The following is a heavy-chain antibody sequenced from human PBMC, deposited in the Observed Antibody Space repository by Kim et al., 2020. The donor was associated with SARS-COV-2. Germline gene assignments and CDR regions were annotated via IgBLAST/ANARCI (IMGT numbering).Heavy chain of an antibody. D-gene: IGHD4-17*01. CDR3: AKNREIDYGDAFDI. V-gene: IGHV3-30*02. Sequence: AATVKCRFTISRDNSNTTLYPQMNSLRAEDTAVYYCAKNREIDYGDAFDIWGQGTMVTVSS. J-gene: IGHJ3*02.